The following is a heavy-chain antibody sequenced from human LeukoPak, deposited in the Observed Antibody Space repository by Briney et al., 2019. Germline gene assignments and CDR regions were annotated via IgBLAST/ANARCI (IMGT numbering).Heavy chain of an antibody. CDR2: ISTSGTTI. V-gene: IGHV3-48*04. D-gene: IGHD2/OR15-2a*01. Sequence: GGSLRLSCAASGFTFSSYGMHWVRQAPGKGLEWVSYISTSGTTIYYADSVKGRFTTYRDNAKNSLYLQMNSLRAEDTAVYYCATVGDSYFALAIPNYYYYGLDVWGQGTTVTVSS. J-gene: IGHJ6*02. CDR3: ATVGDSYFALAIPNYYYYGLDV. CDR1: GFTFSSYG.